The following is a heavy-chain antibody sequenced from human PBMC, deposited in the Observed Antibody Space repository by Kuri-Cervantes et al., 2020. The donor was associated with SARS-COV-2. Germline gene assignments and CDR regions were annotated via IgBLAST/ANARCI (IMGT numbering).Heavy chain of an antibody. CDR2: IIPIFAKA. V-gene: IGHV1-69*13. J-gene: IGHJ4*02. Sequence: SVKVSCKASGGTFSSYAISWVRQAPGQGLEWMGGIIPIFAKANYAQKFQGRVTITADQSTSTAYMELSSLRSEDTAVYYCARGPGLSDSRGYYYFYWGQGTLVTVSP. CDR3: ARGPGLSDSRGYYYFY. D-gene: IGHD3-22*01. CDR1: GGTFSSYA.